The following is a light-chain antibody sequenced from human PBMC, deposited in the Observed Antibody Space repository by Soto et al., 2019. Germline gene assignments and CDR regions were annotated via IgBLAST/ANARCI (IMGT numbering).Light chain of an antibody. J-gene: IGKJ1*01. Sequence: TQSPAILSVSPGERATLSCRASQSVSSNLAWYQQKPGKAPKLLIYAASSLQSGVPSRFSGSGSGTDFTLTISSLQPEDFATYYCQQSYSTPRTFGQGTKVEIK. CDR3: QQSYSTPRT. CDR2: AAS. CDR1: QSVSSN. V-gene: IGKV1-39*01.